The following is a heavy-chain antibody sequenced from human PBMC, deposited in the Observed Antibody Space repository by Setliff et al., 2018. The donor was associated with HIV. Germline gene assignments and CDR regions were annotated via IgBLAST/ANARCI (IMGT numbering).Heavy chain of an antibody. CDR1: GYAFSAYD. V-gene: IGHV1-8*02. CDR2: MSPQSDNT. CDR3: ATNPEMATINYYYYYMDV. Sequence: ASVKVSCKASGYAFSAYDFNWVRQAPGQGLEWVGSMSPQSDNTVYAQKFLGRVTMTMDTSIGTAYMELSSLRSEDTAVYYCATNPEMATINYYYYYMDVWGKGTTVTVSS. J-gene: IGHJ6*03. D-gene: IGHD5-12*01.